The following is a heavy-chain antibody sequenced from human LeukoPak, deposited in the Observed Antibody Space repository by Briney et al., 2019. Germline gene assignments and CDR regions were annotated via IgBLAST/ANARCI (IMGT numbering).Heavy chain of an antibody. V-gene: IGHV4-38-2*01. CDR3: ARHVEFCSTTSCYFFDY. Sequence: SETLSLTCAVSGYSISSGYYWDWIQQPPGKGLDWIGSIYHSGSTYYNPSLKSRVTISVDTSKNQFSLKLSSVTAADTAVYYCARHVEFCSTTSCYFFDYWGQGTLVTVSS. CDR1: GYSISSGYY. D-gene: IGHD2-2*01. J-gene: IGHJ4*02. CDR2: IYHSGST.